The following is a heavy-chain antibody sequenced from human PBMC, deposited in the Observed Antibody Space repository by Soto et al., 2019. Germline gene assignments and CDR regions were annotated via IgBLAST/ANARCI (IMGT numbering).Heavy chain of an antibody. Sequence: PGGSLRLSCAASGFTVSSNYMSWVRQAPGKGLEWVSVIYSGGSTYYADSVKGRFTISRDNSKNTLYLQMNSLRAEDTAVYYCVTDSSGYDDAFDIWGQGTMVTVSS. CDR3: VTDSSGYDDAFDI. J-gene: IGHJ3*02. V-gene: IGHV3-66*01. CDR2: IYSGGST. CDR1: GFTVSSNY. D-gene: IGHD3-22*01.